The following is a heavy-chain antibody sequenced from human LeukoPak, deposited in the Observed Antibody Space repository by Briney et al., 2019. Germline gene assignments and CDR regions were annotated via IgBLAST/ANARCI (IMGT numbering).Heavy chain of an antibody. CDR2: IYYSGST. Sequence: KPSETLSLTCTVSGGSISSSSYYWGWIRQPPGKGLEWIGSIYYSGSTYYNPSLKSRVTTSVDTSKNQYSLKLSSVTAADTAVYYCARETGSSGWSDYWGQGTLVTVSS. D-gene: IGHD6-19*01. J-gene: IGHJ4*02. CDR3: ARETGSSGWSDY. CDR1: GGSISSSSYY. V-gene: IGHV4-39*02.